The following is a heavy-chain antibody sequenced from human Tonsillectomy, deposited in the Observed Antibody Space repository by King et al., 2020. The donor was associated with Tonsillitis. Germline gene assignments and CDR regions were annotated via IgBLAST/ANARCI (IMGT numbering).Heavy chain of an antibody. CDR2: IYHSGST. V-gene: IGHV4-30-2*01. D-gene: IGHD3-10*01. J-gene: IGHJ6*02. CDR1: GGSISSGGYS. CDR3: ATRYGSGTNYYGMDV. Sequence: QLQESGSGLVKPSQTLSLTCAVSGGSISSGGYSWSWIRQPPGKGLEWIGYIYHSGSTYYNPSLKGRVTISVDRSKNQFSLKLSPVTAADTAVYYCATRYGSGTNYYGMDVWGQGTTVTVS.